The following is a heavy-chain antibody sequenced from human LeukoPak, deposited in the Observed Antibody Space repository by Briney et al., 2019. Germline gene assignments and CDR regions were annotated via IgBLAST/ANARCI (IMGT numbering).Heavy chain of an antibody. Sequence: SVKVSCKASGGTFSSYAISWVRQAPGQGLEWMGGIIPIFGTANYAQKFQGRVTITADESTSTAYMELSSLRSEDTAVYYCARDLPSYDFWSGYSEPYYYYYGMDVWGQGTTVTVSS. CDR1: GGTFSSYA. D-gene: IGHD3-3*01. CDR3: ARDLPSYDFWSGYSEPYYYYYGMDV. J-gene: IGHJ6*02. V-gene: IGHV1-69*13. CDR2: IIPIFGTA.